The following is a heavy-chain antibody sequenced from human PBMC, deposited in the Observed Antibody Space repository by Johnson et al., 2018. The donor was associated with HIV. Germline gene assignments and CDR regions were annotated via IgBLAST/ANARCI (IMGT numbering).Heavy chain of an antibody. CDR3: AREGLQDPAWDAFDI. Sequence: VQLVESGGGLVQPGGSLRLSCAASGFTFSSYCMSWVRQAPGKGLEWVADITQDGSEKYYADSVQGRFTISRDNAKNSLYLQMNSLRAEDTAVDDCAREGLQDPAWDAFDIWGEGKMCSVSS. J-gene: IGHJ3*02. CDR2: ITQDGSEK. V-gene: IGHV3-7*01. D-gene: IGHD2-21*01. CDR1: GFTFSSYC.